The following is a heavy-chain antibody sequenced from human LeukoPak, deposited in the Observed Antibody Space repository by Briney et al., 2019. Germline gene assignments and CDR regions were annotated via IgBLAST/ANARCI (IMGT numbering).Heavy chain of an antibody. J-gene: IGHJ2*01. CDR1: GFTFSSYA. D-gene: IGHD6-19*01. V-gene: IGHV3-23*01. Sequence: GGSLRLSCAASGFTFSSYAMSWVRQAPGKGLELVSAISGSGGSTYYADSVKGRFTIYRDNSKNTLYLQMNSLRAEDTAVYYCAKGRAVAGNRYFDLWGRGTLVTVSS. CDR3: AKGRAVAGNRYFDL. CDR2: ISGSGGST.